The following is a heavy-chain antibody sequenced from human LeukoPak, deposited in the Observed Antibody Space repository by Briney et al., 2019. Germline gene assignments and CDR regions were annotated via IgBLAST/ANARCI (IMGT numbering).Heavy chain of an antibody. CDR2: FDPEDGET. D-gene: IGHD3-22*01. CDR3: ARPARAYYYDSSGYYYVPLFDY. V-gene: IGHV1-24*01. CDR1: GYTLTELS. J-gene: IGHJ4*02. Sequence: GASVKVSCKVSGYTLTELSMHWVRQAPGKGLEWMGGFDPEDGETIYAQKFQGRVTMTEDTSTDTAYMELSSLRSEDTAVYYCARPARAYYYDSSGYYYVPLFDYWGQGTLVTVSS.